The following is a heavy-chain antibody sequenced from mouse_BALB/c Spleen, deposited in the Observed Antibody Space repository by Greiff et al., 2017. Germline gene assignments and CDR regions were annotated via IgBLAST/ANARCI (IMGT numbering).Heavy chain of an antibody. Sequence: VKLVESGPGLVAPSQSLSITCTVSGFSLTSYGVHWVRQPPGKGLEWLGVIWAGGSTNYNSALMSRLSISKDNSKSQVFLKMNSLQTDDTAMYYCARDPNRYDGGDFDYWGQGTTLTVSS. CDR2: IWAGGST. CDR1: GFSLTSYG. V-gene: IGHV2-9*02. D-gene: IGHD2-14*01. J-gene: IGHJ2*01. CDR3: ARDPNRYDGGDFDY.